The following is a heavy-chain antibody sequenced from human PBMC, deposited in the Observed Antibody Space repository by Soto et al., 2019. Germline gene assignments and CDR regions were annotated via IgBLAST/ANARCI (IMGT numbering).Heavy chain of an antibody. V-gene: IGHV2-5*02. J-gene: IGHJ4*02. D-gene: IGHD3-10*01. Sequence: QITLKESGPPLVKPTQTLTLTCTFSGFSLSTSGVGVGWIRQPPGKALEWLALIYWDDDKRYSPYLKSRLTIPKDTSKDQVVLTMTKMDPVDTATYYCAHRPPYGSGIYVWGYLCQGTLVTVSS. CDR1: GFSLSTSGVG. CDR2: IYWDDDK. CDR3: AHRPPYGSGIYVWGY.